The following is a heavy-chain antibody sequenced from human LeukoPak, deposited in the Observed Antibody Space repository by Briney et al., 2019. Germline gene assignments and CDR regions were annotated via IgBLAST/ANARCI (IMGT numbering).Heavy chain of an antibody. CDR2: TYYRSKWYV. CDR1: GDSVTSNSAA. CDR3: ARGGSGLTVSLFAY. Sequence: SQTLSLTCAISGDSVTSNSAAWNWIRQSPSRGLEWLGRTYYRSKWYVDYAVSVKSRMTTNPDTSKNQFSLQLNSVTPEDTAVYYCARGGSGLTVSLFAYWGQGILVTVSS. V-gene: IGHV6-1*01. J-gene: IGHJ4*02. D-gene: IGHD6-19*01.